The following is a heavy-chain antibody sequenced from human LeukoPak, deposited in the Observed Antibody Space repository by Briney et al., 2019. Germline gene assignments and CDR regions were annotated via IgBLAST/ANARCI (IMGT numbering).Heavy chain of an antibody. CDR3: AKWGDYDILTGYYDSDY. CDR2: IVGSGGST. D-gene: IGHD3-9*01. CDR1: GFTFSNYA. Sequence: HSGASLRLSCAASGFTFSNYAMSWVRQAPGKGLEWVSAIVGSGGSTYYADPVKGRFTISRDNPKNTLYLQMNSLRAEDTAVYYCAKWGDYDILTGYYDSDYWGQGTLVTVSS. V-gene: IGHV3-23*01. J-gene: IGHJ4*02.